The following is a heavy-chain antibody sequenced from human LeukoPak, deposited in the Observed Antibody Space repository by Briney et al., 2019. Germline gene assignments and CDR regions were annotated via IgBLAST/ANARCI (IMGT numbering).Heavy chain of an antibody. V-gene: IGHV3-74*01. Sequence: GGSLRLSCVASGFTFSSYWMHWIRQAPGKGLVWVSRINSDGSITDYADSVKGRFAISRDNAENTLYLQMNSLRAEDTAVYYCARPPDILTGKNWFDPWGQGTLVTVSS. CDR3: ARPPDILTGKNWFDP. CDR2: INSDGSIT. CDR1: GFTFSSYW. D-gene: IGHD3-9*01. J-gene: IGHJ5*02.